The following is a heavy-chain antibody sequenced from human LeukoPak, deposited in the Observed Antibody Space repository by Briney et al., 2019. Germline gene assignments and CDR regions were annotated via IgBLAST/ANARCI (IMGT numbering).Heavy chain of an antibody. CDR3: ARVGRGCSGGSCHPPDY. CDR1: GFTFRNFG. Sequence: GGSLRLSCAASGFTFRNFGFHWVRQAPGKGLEWVAIIWYDGSNKYYADSVKGRFTMSRDNSKNTLYLQMNSLRAEDTAVYYCARVGRGCSGGSCHPPDYWGQGTLVTVSS. CDR2: IWYDGSNK. D-gene: IGHD2-15*01. J-gene: IGHJ4*02. V-gene: IGHV3-33*01.